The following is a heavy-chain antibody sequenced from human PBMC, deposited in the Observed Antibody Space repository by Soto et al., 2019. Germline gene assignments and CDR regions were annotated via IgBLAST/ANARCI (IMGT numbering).Heavy chain of an antibody. D-gene: IGHD2-15*01. CDR2: ISWNSGSI. CDR3: ARGGGGYYYYGMDV. Sequence: ESGGGLVQPGRSLRLSCAASGFTFDDYAMHWVRQAPGKGLEWVSGISWNSGSIGYADSVKGRFTISRDNAKNSLYLQMNSLRAEDTAVYYCARGGGGYYYYGMDVWGQGTTVTVSS. J-gene: IGHJ6*02. CDR1: GFTFDDYA. V-gene: IGHV3-9*01.